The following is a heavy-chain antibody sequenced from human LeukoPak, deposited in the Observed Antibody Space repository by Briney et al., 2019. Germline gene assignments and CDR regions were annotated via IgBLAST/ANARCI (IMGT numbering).Heavy chain of an antibody. CDR1: GFTLSSYA. CDR3: AKESHTSSGYTKTPYYFDY. CDR2: ISGSGGST. J-gene: IGHJ4*02. D-gene: IGHD6-25*01. Sequence: GGSLRLSCAASGFTLSSYAMSWVRQAPGKGLEWVSAISGSGGSTYYADSVKGRFTISRDNSKNTLYLQMNSLRAEDTAVYYCAKESHTSSGYTKTPYYFDYWGQGTLVTVSS. V-gene: IGHV3-23*01.